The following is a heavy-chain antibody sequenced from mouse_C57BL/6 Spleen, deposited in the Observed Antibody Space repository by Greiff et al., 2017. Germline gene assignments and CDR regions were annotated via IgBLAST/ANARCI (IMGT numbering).Heavy chain of an antibody. J-gene: IGHJ3*01. CDR3: ARWGDYAFAY. Sequence: VHLVESDAELVKPGASVKISCTASGFTFTDHTIHWMKQRPEQGLEWIGYIYPRDGSTKYNEKFKGKATLTADKSSSTAYMQLNSLTSEDSADYFCARWGDYAFAYWGQGTLVTVSA. CDR2: IYPRDGST. V-gene: IGHV1-78*01. CDR1: GFTFTDHT. D-gene: IGHD2-4*01.